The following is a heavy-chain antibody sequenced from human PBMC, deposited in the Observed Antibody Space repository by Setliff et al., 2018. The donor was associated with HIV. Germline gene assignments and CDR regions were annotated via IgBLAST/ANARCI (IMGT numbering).Heavy chain of an antibody. CDR1: GGSISSGTYY. CDR2: IYTAGRT. J-gene: IGHJ5*01. V-gene: IGHV4-61*09. Sequence: SETRSLTCTVSGGSISSGTYYWSWIRQPAGKGLEWIGHIYTAGRTHFNPSLRSPFTISADTPKNKLSLKLTSVTAADTPVYYCAMLDTSDYFRNNWFDSWGQGTLVTVSS. CDR3: AMLDTSDYFRNNWFDS. D-gene: IGHD3-22*01.